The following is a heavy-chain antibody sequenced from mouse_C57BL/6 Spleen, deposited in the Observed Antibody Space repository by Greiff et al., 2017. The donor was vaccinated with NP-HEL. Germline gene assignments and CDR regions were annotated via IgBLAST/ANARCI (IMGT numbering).Heavy chain of an antibody. CDR3: ASYDGYKFAY. CDR1: GYSITSGYY. J-gene: IGHJ3*01. Sequence: DVKLQESGPGLVKPSQSLSLTCSVTGYSITSGYYWNWIRQFPGNKLEWMGYISYDGSNNYNPSLKNRISITRDTSKNQFFLKLNSVTTEDTATYYCASYDGYKFAYWGQGTLVTVSA. CDR2: ISYDGSN. D-gene: IGHD2-3*01. V-gene: IGHV3-6*01.